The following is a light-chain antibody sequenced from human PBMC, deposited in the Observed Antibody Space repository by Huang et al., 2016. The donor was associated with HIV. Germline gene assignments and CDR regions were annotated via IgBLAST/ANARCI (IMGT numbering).Light chain of an antibody. CDR3: QQCGDSTWT. J-gene: IGKJ1*01. CDR2: GAS. Sequence: EIVLTQSPGSLSLSPGDRATLSCRASQYVADAYVAWYQHIPGQSPRLLLSGASRRAPGSPDRFSGSGFSTDFNLTISRLEPEDFAVYYCQQCGDSTWTFGQGTKVEVK. CDR1: QYVADAY. V-gene: IGKV3-20*01.